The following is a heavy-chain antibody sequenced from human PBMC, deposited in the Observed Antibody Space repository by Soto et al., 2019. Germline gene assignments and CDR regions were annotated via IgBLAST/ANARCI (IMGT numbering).Heavy chain of an antibody. Sequence: TSETLSLTCTVSGGSVSSGSYYWSWIRQPPGKGLEWIGYIYYSGSTNYNPSLKSRVTISVDTSKNQFSLKLSSVTAADTAVCYCAREGTKGYCSGGSCYSTYYFDYWGQGTLVTVSS. CDR2: IYYSGST. CDR3: AREGTKGYCSGGSCYSTYYFDY. CDR1: GGSVSSGSYY. J-gene: IGHJ4*02. V-gene: IGHV4-61*01. D-gene: IGHD2-15*01.